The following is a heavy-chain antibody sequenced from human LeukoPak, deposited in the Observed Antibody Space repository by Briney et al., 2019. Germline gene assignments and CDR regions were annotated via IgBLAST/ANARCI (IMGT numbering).Heavy chain of an antibody. CDR2: IYSGGST. CDR3: AKGQNSYSSSWPTPDY. CDR1: AFTVSTNY. Sequence: PGGSLRLSCAASAFTVSTNYMSWARQAPGKGLEWVSFIYSGGSTSYADSVKGRFTISRDNSKNTLYLQMNSLRAEDTAVYYRAKGQNSYSSSWPTPDYWGQGTLVTVSS. J-gene: IGHJ4*02. D-gene: IGHD6-13*01. V-gene: IGHV3-53*01.